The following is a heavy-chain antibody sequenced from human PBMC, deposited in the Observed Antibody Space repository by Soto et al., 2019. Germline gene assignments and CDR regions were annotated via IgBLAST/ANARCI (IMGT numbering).Heavy chain of an antibody. D-gene: IGHD6-19*01. V-gene: IGHV1-8*01. CDR3: ARVVAVAGTGWFDP. CDR2: MNPNSGNT. Sequence: ASVKVSCKASGYTFTSYDINWVRQATGQGLEWMGWMNPNSGNTKYSQKFQGRVTITRDTSASTAYMELSSLRSEDTAVYYCARVVAVAGTGWFDPWGQGTLVTVSS. J-gene: IGHJ5*02. CDR1: GYTFTSYD.